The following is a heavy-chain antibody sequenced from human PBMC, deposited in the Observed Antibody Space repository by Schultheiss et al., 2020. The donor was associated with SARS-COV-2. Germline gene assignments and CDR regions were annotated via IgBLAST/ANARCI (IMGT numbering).Heavy chain of an antibody. J-gene: IGHJ4*02. V-gene: IGHV4-34*01. D-gene: IGHD3-16*02. CDR1: GGSFSGYY. Sequence: SETLSLTCAVYGGSFSGYYWSWIRQPPGKGLEWIGEINHSGSTNYNPSLKSRVTISVDTSKNQFSLKLSSVTAADTAVYYCARSHTVINRGLHYWGQGTLVTVSS. CDR3: ARSHTVINRGLHY. CDR2: INHSGST.